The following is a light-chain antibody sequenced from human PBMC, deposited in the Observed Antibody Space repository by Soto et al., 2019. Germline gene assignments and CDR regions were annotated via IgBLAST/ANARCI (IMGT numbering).Light chain of an antibody. V-gene: IGLV1-44*01. CDR1: NSNIGSNP. J-gene: IGLJ1*01. CDR2: SNY. Sequence: QSVLTQPPSASGTPGQRVTISCSGSNSNIGSNPVHWYQQFPGTAPKVLIYSNYQRPSGVPDRFSGSKSGYTASLTISGLQPEDEADYYCNSQITSGTRVFGTGTKVTVL. CDR3: NSQITSGTRV.